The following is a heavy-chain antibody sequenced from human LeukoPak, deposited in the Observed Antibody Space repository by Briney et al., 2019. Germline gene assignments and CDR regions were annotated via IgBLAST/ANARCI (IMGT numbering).Heavy chain of an antibody. CDR3: ARTYYYDSSGYLPFDY. CDR2: IIPILGIA. J-gene: IGHJ4*02. V-gene: IGHV1-69*04. D-gene: IGHD3-22*01. Sequence: GSSVKVSCKASGGTFSSYAISWVRQAPGQGLEWMGRIIPILGIANYAQKFRGRVTITADKSTSTAYMELSSLRSEDTAVYYCARTYYYDSSGYLPFDYWGQGTLVTVSS. CDR1: GGTFSSYA.